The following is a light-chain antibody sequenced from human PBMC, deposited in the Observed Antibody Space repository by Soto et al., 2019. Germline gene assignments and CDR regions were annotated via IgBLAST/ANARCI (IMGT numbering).Light chain of an antibody. V-gene: IGLV3-21*02. Sequence: SYELAQPPSVSVAPGQTASITCGGNDIGSKNVQWYQQKPGQAPVLVVYDDSDRPSGIPERFSGSNSGNTATLTINRVEAEDEADYYCQVWDSSSDHSYVFGTGTKVTVL. CDR1: DIGSKN. CDR3: QVWDSSSDHSYV. J-gene: IGLJ1*01. CDR2: DDS.